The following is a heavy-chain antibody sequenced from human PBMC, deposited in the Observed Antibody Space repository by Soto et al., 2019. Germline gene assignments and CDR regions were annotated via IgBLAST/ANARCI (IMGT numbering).Heavy chain of an antibody. V-gene: IGHV1-2*04. Sequence: ASVKVSCKASGYSFTDYHIHWVRQAPGQGLEWLGRINPKSGGTSTAQKFQGWVTMTTDTSISTASMELTRLTSDDTAIYYCARGDSTDCSNGVCSFVDNHDMDFWGQ. CDR1: GYSFTDYH. CDR3: ARGDSTDCSNGVCSFVDNHDMDF. J-gene: IGHJ6*02. D-gene: IGHD2-8*01. CDR2: INPKSGGT.